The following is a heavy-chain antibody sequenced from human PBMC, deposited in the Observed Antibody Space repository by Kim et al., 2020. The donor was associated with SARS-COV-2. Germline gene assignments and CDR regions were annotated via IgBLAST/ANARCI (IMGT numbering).Heavy chain of an antibody. Sequence: LSLTCAASGFTFSSYAMSWVRQAPGKGLEWVSAISGSGGSTYYADSVKGRFTISRDNSKNTLYLQMNSLRAEDTAVYYCAKDNGGNLDYWGQGTLVTVSS. CDR1: GFTFSSYA. V-gene: IGHV3-23*01. CDR2: ISGSGGST. D-gene: IGHD2-15*01. J-gene: IGHJ4*02. CDR3: AKDNGGNLDY.